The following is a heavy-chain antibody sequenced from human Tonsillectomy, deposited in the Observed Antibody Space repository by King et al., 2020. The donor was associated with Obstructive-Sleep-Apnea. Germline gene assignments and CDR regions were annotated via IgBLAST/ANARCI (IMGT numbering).Heavy chain of an antibody. D-gene: IGHD3-22*01. V-gene: IGHV3-23*04. CDR1: GFTFSTYA. CDR2: LSGSGYST. CDR3: AKDPYDSSGYYFD. J-gene: IGHJ4*02. Sequence: VQLVESGGGLVQPGGSLRLSCAASGFTFSTYAMTWVRQAPGKGLEWVSALSGSGYSTYYADSGKGRFTISRDNSKNTLYLQMSSLRAEDTAVYYCAKDPYDSSGYYFDWGQGTLVTVSS.